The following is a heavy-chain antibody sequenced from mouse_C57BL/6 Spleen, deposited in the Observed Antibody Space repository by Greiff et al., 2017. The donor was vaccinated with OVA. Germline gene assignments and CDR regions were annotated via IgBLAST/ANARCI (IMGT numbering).Heavy chain of an antibody. D-gene: IGHD2-3*01. CDR2: IYPGSGST. CDR1: GYTFTSYW. J-gene: IGHJ3*01. Sequence: QVQLQQPGAELVKPGASVKMSCKASGYTFTSYWITWVKQRPGPGLEWIGDIYPGSGSTNYNEKFKSKATLTVDTSSSTAYMQLSSLTSEDSAVYYGARPDGYYREPFAYWGQGTLVTVSA. CDR3: ARPDGYYREPFAY. V-gene: IGHV1-55*01.